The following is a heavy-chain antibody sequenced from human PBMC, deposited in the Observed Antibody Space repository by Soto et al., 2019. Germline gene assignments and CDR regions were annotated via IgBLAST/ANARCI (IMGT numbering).Heavy chain of an antibody. CDR1: GGSISTSGDH. D-gene: IGHD2-15*01. V-gene: IGHV4-39*01. J-gene: IGHJ4*02. CDR2: INYNGVT. Sequence: PSETLSLTCTVSGGSISTSGDHWSWIRQSPGKELEWIATINYNGVTFYNPSLRSRVSISLDASKNQFSLRLSSVTAADTAVFYCARHRHCGGSCDFNFWGRGAVVTVSS. CDR3: ARHRHCGGSCDFNF.